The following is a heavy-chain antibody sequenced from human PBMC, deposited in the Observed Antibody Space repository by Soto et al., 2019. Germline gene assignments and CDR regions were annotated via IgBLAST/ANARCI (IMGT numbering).Heavy chain of an antibody. CDR3: AREGSYSAYNFAHGIQLWSFDF. CDR1: GVSITTSSYF. CDR2: VYYSGST. J-gene: IGHJ4*02. Sequence: SETLSLTCTVSGVSITTSSYFWGWIRQPPGKGLEWIGSVYYSGSTYYNPSLKSRVTISVDTSKNQFSLKLTSVTAADTAVYYCAREGSYSAYNFAHGIQLWSFDFWGQGALVTVSS. D-gene: IGHD5-12*01. V-gene: IGHV4-39*02.